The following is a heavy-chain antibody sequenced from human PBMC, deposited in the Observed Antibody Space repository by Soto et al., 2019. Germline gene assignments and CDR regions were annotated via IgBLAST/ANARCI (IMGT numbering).Heavy chain of an antibody. J-gene: IGHJ6*02. CDR3: ARGRDEYKLGNV. Sequence: KPSETLSLTCAVSGGSLSDYYWPWIRQSPGKGLEWIGGIHPSGSTYYNPSLRSRVTISVDTSKNQFSLKLTSLTAADTAIYYCARGRDEYKLGNVWGHGTTVTVSS. V-gene: IGHV4-34*01. CDR2: IHPSGST. CDR1: GGSLSDYY. D-gene: IGHD1-1*01.